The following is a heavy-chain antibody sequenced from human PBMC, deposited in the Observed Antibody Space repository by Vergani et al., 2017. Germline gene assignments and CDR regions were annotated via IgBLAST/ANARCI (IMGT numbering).Heavy chain of an antibody. Sequence: EVQLVQSGAEVKKPGATVKISCKVSGYTFTDYYMHWVQQAPGKGLEWMGGFDPEDGETIYAQKFQGRVTMTEDTSTDTAYMELSSLRSEDTAVYYCATGVVVTAMPKTPDAFDIWGQGTMVTVSS. D-gene: IGHD2-21*02. CDR3: ATGVVVTAMPKTPDAFDI. J-gene: IGHJ3*02. CDR2: FDPEDGET. CDR1: GYTFTDYY. V-gene: IGHV1-69-2*01.